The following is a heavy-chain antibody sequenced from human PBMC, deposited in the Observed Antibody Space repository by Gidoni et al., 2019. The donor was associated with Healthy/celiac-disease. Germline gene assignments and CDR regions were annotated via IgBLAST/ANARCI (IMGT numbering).Heavy chain of an antibody. J-gene: IGHJ4*02. D-gene: IGHD2-15*01. CDR3: AREEVVAATLSFDY. V-gene: IGHV3-21*01. CDR2: ISSSSSYI. Sequence: EVQLVESGGGLGKPGGSLRLSCAASGFTFSSYSMNWVRQAPGKGLECVSSISSSSSYISYADSVKGRFTISRDNAKNSLYLQMNSLRAEDTAVYYCAREEVVAATLSFDYWGQGTLVTVSS. CDR1: GFTFSSYS.